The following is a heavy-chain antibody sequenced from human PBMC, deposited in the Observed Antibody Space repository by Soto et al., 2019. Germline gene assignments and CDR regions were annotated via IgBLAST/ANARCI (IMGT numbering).Heavy chain of an antibody. Sequence: GASVKVSCKASGYTFTNYYIRWVRQAPGQGLEWMGIINSYSGSTTYAQKFQGRVTMTRDTSASMVYMELSSLRSEDTAVYYCARSDYGDYGGDYWGQGTLVTVSS. D-gene: IGHD4-17*01. CDR3: ARSDYGDYGGDY. CDR1: GYTFTNYY. J-gene: IGHJ4*02. V-gene: IGHV1-46*01. CDR2: INSYSGST.